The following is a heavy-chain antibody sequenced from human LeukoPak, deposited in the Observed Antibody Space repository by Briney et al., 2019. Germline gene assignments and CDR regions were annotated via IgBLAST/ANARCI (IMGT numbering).Heavy chain of an antibody. V-gene: IGHV3-66*01. CDR1: GFTVSSNY. D-gene: IGHD1-20*01. CDR3: ARGPVYLIWVY. Sequence: GGSLRLSCAASGFTVSSNYMSWVRQAPGKGLEWVSVIYSGGSTYYADSVKGRFTISRDNSKNTLYLQMNSLRAEDTAVYYCARGPVYLIWVYWGQGTLVTVSS. J-gene: IGHJ4*02. CDR2: IYSGGST.